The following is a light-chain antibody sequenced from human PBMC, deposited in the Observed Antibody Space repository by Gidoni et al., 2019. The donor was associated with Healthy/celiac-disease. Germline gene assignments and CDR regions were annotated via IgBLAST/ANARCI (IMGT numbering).Light chain of an antibody. CDR2: GAS. V-gene: IGKV3-20*01. Sequence: EIVLTQSPGTLSLSPGERATLSCRASQSVSSSYLAWYQQKPGQAPRLLIYGASSRATGIPDRFSGSGSGTDCTLTISRLEPEDFAVYYCQQYGSSLLTFXGXTKVEIK. CDR1: QSVSSSY. J-gene: IGKJ4*01. CDR3: QQYGSSLLT.